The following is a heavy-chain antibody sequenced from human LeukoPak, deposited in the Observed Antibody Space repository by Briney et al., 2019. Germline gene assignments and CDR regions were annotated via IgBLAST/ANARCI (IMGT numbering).Heavy chain of an antibody. J-gene: IGHJ4*02. D-gene: IGHD2-2*02. Sequence: PGGSLRLSCAAPGFTLSSYGMHWVRQAPGKGLEWVAFIRYDGSNKYYADSVKGRFTISRDNSKNTLYLQMNSLRAEDTAVYYCAKESVYGIPTDCWGQGTLVTVSS. CDR1: GFTLSSYG. CDR3: AKESVYGIPTDC. V-gene: IGHV3-30*02. CDR2: IRYDGSNK.